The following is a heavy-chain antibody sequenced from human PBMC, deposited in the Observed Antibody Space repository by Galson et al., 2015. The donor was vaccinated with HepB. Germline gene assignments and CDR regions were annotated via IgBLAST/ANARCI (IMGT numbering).Heavy chain of an antibody. J-gene: IGHJ4*02. D-gene: IGHD6-19*01. V-gene: IGHV3-48*03. CDR2: ISSSGSTI. Sequence: SLRLSCAASGFTFSSYEMNWVRQAPGKGLEWVSYISSSGSTIYYADSVKGRFTISRDNAKNSLYLQMNSLRAEDTAVYYCARDGARSSGWYPRGAGGTPSDWGQGTLVTVSS. CDR1: GFTFSSYE. CDR3: ARDGARSSGWYPRGAGGTPSD.